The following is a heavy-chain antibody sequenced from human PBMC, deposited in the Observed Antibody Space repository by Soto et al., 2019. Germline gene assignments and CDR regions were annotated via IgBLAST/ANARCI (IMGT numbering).Heavy chain of an antibody. Sequence: GASVKVSCKASGYTFTSYAMHWVRQAPGQRLEWMGWINAGNGNTKYSQKFQGRVTITRDTSASTAYMELSSLRSEDTAVYYCARDLGNFVATTYYYYYYMDVWGKGTTVTVSS. CDR1: GYTFTSYA. CDR2: INAGNGNT. V-gene: IGHV1-3*01. CDR3: ARDLGNFVATTYYYYYYMDV. J-gene: IGHJ6*03. D-gene: IGHD5-12*01.